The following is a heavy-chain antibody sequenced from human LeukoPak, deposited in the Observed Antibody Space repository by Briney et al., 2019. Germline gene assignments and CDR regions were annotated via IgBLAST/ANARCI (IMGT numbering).Heavy chain of an antibody. CDR3: ARANYGDYFDY. Sequence: SETLSLTCTVSGGSISSSSYYWGWIRQPPGKGLEWIGSIYYSGSTYYNPSLKSRVTISVDTSKNQFSLKLSSVTAADTAVYYCARANYGDYFDYWGQGTLVTVSS. D-gene: IGHD4-17*01. J-gene: IGHJ4*02. CDR2: IYYSGST. V-gene: IGHV4-39*07. CDR1: GGSISSSSYY.